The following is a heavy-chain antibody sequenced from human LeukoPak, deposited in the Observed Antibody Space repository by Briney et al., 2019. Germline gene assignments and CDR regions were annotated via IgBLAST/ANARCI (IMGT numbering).Heavy chain of an antibody. D-gene: IGHD2-2*01. CDR2: IYYSGST. Sequence: SQTLSLTCTVSGGSISSGGYYWSWIRQHPGKGLEWIGYIYYSGSTYYNPSLKSRVTISVDTSKNQFSLKLSSVTAADTAVYYRARHHQLLFGGGDYWGQGTLVTVSS. CDR1: GGSISSGGYY. J-gene: IGHJ4*02. V-gene: IGHV4-31*03. CDR3: ARHHQLLFGGGDY.